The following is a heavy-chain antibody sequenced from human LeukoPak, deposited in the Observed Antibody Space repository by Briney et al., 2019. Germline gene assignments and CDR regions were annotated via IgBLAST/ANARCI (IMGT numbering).Heavy chain of an antibody. CDR3: ARSPEPGYCTNGVRCGYYFDY. D-gene: IGHD2-8*01. V-gene: IGHV4-61*01. CDR2: IYYSGST. Sequence: SETLSLTCTVSGYSISSSYYWSWIRQPPGKGLEWIGYIYYSGSTNYNPSLKSRVTISVDTSKNQFSLKLSSVTAADTAVYYCARSPEPGYCTNGVRCGYYFDYWGQGTLVTVSS. CDR1: GYSISSSYY. J-gene: IGHJ4*02.